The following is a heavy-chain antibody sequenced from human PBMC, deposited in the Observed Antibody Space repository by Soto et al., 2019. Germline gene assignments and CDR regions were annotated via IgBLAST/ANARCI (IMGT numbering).Heavy chain of an antibody. V-gene: IGHV4-4*02. CDR2: IYHGGST. CDR1: GGSISSSKW. J-gene: IGHJ4*02. CDR3: ARVSELRSFDN. Sequence: SETLSLTCAVSGGSISSSKWWSWVRQPPEKGLEWIGEIYHGGSTNSNPSLKSRVTMSVDKSKNQFSLNLSSVTAADTAVYYCARVSELRSFDNWGQGTQVTVSS.